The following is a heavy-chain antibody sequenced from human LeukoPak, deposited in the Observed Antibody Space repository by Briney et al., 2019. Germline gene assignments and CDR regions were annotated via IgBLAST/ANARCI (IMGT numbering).Heavy chain of an antibody. D-gene: IGHD6-13*01. CDR3: ARRRGIAVDY. CDR1: GYTFTTYH. V-gene: IGHV1-8*02. J-gene: IGHJ4*02. Sequence: ASVKVSCKTSGYTFTTYHINWVRQATGQGLEWMGWMNPNSGNTGYAQKFQGRVTMTRNTSISTAYMELSSLRSEDTAVYYCARRRGIAVDYWGQGTLVTVSS. CDR2: MNPNSGNT.